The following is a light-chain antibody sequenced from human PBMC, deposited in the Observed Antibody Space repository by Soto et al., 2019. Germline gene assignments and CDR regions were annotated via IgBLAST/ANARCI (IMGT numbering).Light chain of an antibody. CDR3: QQYNNWPPT. CDR2: DVS. CDR1: QSARIS. J-gene: IGKJ5*01. Sequence: ETVMTQSPATLSVSPGERATLSCRASQSARISLGWYQQKPGQAPRLLIYDVSTRATGVPARFSGSGSGTEFTLTIGSPQSEDFAVYYCQQYNNWPPTFGQGTRLEIK. V-gene: IGKV3-15*01.